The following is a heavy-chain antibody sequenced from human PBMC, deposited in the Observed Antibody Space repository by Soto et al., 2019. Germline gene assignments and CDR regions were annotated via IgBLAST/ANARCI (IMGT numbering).Heavy chain of an antibody. CDR2: IRGSGGST. CDR1: GFTFSSYA. CDR3: AKDRRIAVAGSVYYGMDV. V-gene: IGHV3-23*01. Sequence: GGSLRLSCAASGFTFSSYAMSWVRQAPGKGLEWVSAIRGSGGSTYYADSVKGRFTISRDNSKNTLYLQMNSLRAEDTAVYYCAKDRRIAVAGSVYYGMDVWGQGTTVTVSS. J-gene: IGHJ6*02. D-gene: IGHD6-19*01.